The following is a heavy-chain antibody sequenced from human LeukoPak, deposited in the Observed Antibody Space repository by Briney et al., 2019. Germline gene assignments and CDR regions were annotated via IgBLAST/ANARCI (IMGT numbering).Heavy chain of an antibody. D-gene: IGHD1-14*01. CDR1: GYIFTSYW. V-gene: IGHV5-51*01. J-gene: IGHJ5*02. Sequence: GESLQISCKASGYIFTSYWIAWVRQMPGKGLQWIGIIFPGDSDTRYSPSFQGQVTISADKSISTAYLQWSSLKASDTATYYCARQPGSGAWGQGTLVTVSP. CDR2: IFPGDSDT. CDR3: ARQPGSGA.